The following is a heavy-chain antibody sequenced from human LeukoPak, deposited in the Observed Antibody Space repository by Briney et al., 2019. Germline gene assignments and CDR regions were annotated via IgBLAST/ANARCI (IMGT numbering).Heavy chain of an antibody. CDR3: ARVNFPYYYDSSGYYYFDY. CDR2: IYYSGST. D-gene: IGHD3-22*01. CDR1: GGSISSYY. V-gene: IGHV4-59*01. Sequence: SETLSLTCTVSGGSISSYYWSWLRQPPGKGLEWIGYIYYSGSTNYNPSLKSRVTISVDTSKNQFSLKLSSVTAADTAVYYCARVNFPYYYDSSGYYYFDYWGQGTLVTVSS. J-gene: IGHJ4*02.